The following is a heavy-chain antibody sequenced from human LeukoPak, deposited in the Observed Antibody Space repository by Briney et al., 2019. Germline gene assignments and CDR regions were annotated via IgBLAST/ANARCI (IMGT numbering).Heavy chain of an antibody. Sequence: GGSLRLSCAASGFTLSSYAMSWVRQAPGKGLEWVSAISGSGGSTYHADSVKGRFTISRDNSKNTLYLQMNSLRAEDTAVYYCAKDLVAGSYLEYFQHWGQGTLVTVSS. CDR2: ISGSGGST. J-gene: IGHJ1*01. CDR1: GFTLSSYA. D-gene: IGHD3-10*01. V-gene: IGHV3-23*01. CDR3: AKDLVAGSYLEYFQH.